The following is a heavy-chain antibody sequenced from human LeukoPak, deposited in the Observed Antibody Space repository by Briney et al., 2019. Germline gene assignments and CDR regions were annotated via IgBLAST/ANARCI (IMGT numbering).Heavy chain of an antibody. Sequence: SETLSLTCTASGGSISSRTYYWGWIRQPPGKGLEWIASIYYSGSTYYNPVLKSRVTISVDTSKNQFSPKLRSVTAADTAVYYCADIYYDILTGYRALDYWGQGTLVTASS. CDR3: ADIYYDILTGYRALDY. CDR1: GGSISSRTYY. J-gene: IGHJ4*02. V-gene: IGHV4-39*01. D-gene: IGHD3-9*01. CDR2: IYYSGST.